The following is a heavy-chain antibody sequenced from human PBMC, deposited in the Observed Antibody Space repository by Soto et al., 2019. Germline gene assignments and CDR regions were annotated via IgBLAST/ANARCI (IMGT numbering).Heavy chain of an antibody. CDR2: ISYDGSNK. CDR3: ANLPALSAAGYYYYGMDV. J-gene: IGHJ6*02. CDR1: GFTFSNAW. V-gene: IGHV3-30*18. D-gene: IGHD6-13*01. Sequence: PGGSLRLSCAASGFTFSNAWMSWVRQAPGKGLEWVAVISYDGSNKYYADSVKGRFTISRDNSKNTLYLQMNSLRAEDTAVYYCANLPALSAAGYYYYGMDVWGQGTTVTVSS.